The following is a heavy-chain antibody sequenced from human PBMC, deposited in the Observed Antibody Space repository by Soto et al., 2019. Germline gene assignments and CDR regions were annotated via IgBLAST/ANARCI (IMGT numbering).Heavy chain of an antibody. Sequence: QVQVVQSGAEVKKPGASVKVACKASGYSFVTFGMSWVRQAPGQGLEWMGWISIEKGDTNSAQKFQDRVTMTTDTSTSTAYMELRSLTSDDTAVYYCARCYCSVGSCFTCWHFDLWGRGTLVTVSS. CDR1: GYSFVTFG. CDR3: ARCYCSVGSCFTCWHFDL. CDR2: ISIEKGDT. J-gene: IGHJ2*01. V-gene: IGHV1-18*01. D-gene: IGHD2-15*01.